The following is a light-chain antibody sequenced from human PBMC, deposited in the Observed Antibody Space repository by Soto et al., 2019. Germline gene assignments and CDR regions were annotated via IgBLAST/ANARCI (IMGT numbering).Light chain of an antibody. CDR3: QKYNSAPLT. CDR1: QTISIF. V-gene: IGKV1-39*01. J-gene: IGKJ4*01. Sequence: QAPTPPSASVRDRVPLPFLASQTISIFLKWYQQKPGKAPKLLIYGASTLQGGVPSRFSGSGSGTDFTLTISSLQPEDVATYYCQKYNSAPLTFGGGTKVDIK. CDR2: GAS.